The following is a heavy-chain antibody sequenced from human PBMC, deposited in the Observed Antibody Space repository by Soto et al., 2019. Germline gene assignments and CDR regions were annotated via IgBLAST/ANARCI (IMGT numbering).Heavy chain of an antibody. CDR1: GRPISSSSYS. CDR3: ARHLGASDI. D-gene: IGHD3-16*01. J-gene: IGHJ3*02. Sequence: SETLSLTSTVSGRPISSSSYSWGWIRQPPGKGLEWIGRIYYSGTTNYNPSLNRRVTISVDTSKNQFSLGLSSVTAADTAVYYCARHLGASDIWGKGRMVT. V-gene: IGHV4-39*01. CDR2: IYYSGTT.